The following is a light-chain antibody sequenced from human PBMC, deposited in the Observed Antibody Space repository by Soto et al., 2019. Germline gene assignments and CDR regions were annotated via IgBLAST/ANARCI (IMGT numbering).Light chain of an antibody. CDR2: GAS. CDR1: QSVRSN. V-gene: IGKV3-15*01. Sequence: EIVMTQSPATLSVSPGDRATLSCRANQSVRSNLAWYQQRPGQAPRLLIYGASTRAAGVPARFSGSGSGTEFTLTISSLQSEDFAVYYCQQYNNWPLLTFGGGTKVDIK. CDR3: QQYNNWPLLT. J-gene: IGKJ4*01.